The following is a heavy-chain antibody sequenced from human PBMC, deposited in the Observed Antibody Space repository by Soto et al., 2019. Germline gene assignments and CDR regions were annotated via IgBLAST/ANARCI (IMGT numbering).Heavy chain of an antibody. CDR3: ARVVGATTVYFDY. Sequence: GASVKVSCKASGGTFSSYAISWVRQAPGQGLEWMGGIIPIFGTANYAQKFQGRVKITADESTSTAYMELSSLRSEDTAVYYCARVVGATTVYFDYWGQGTLVTVSS. CDR1: GGTFSSYA. J-gene: IGHJ4*02. CDR2: IIPIFGTA. D-gene: IGHD1-26*01. V-gene: IGHV1-69*13.